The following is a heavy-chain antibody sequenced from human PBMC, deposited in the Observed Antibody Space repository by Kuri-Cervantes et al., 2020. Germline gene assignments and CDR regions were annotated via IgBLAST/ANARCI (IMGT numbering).Heavy chain of an antibody. CDR3: AKALESYSPPYYSMDV. J-gene: IGHJ6*03. CDR2: ISWNSGSI. D-gene: IGHD1-26*01. CDR1: GFTFDDYA. V-gene: IGHV3-9*01. Sequence: SLKISCAASGFTFDDYAMHWVRQAPGKGLEWVSGISWNSGSIGYADSVKGRFTISRDNAKNSLYLQMNSLRAEDTAVYYCAKALESYSPPYYSMDVWGKGTTVTVSS.